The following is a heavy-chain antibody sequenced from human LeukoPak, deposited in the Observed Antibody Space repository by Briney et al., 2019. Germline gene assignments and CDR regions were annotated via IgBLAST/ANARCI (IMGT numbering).Heavy chain of an antibody. D-gene: IGHD3-16*01. Sequence: SETLSLTCTVSGGSISNTNDYWGWIRQPPGKGLEWIGSVYYSGSTYYNPSLKSRVTIFVDTSKKQISLKLSSVTAADTAVYYCARQRSALALFYFDHWGQGTLVTVSS. CDR2: VYYSGST. V-gene: IGHV4-39*01. CDR1: GGSISNTNDY. CDR3: ARQRSALALFYFDH. J-gene: IGHJ4*02.